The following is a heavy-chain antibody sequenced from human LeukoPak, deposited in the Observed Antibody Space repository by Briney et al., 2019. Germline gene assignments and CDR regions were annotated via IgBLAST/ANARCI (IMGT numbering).Heavy chain of an antibody. CDR2: IYYSGST. J-gene: IGHJ4*02. V-gene: IGHV4-59*12. D-gene: IGHD3-10*01. CDR1: GGSIRSYY. CDR3: ARDESAMVRGKFDY. Sequence: SETLSLTCTVSGGSIRSYYWSWIRQPPGKGLEWIGSIYYSGSTYYNPSLKSRVTISVDTSKNQFSLKLSSVTAADTAVYYCARDESAMVRGKFDYWGQGTLVTVSS.